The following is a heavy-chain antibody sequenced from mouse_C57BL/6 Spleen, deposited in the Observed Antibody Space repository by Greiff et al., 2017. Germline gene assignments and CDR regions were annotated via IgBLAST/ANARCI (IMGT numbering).Heavy chain of an antibody. CDR3: AREEGTGGFDY. Sequence: VQLKESGPGMVKPSQSLSLTCTVTGYSITSGYDWHWIRHFPGNKLEWMGYISYSGSTNYNPSLKSRISITHDTSKNHFFLKLNSVTTEYTATYYCAREEGTGGFDYWGQGTTLTVSS. CDR1: GYSITSGYD. V-gene: IGHV3-1*01. J-gene: IGHJ2*01. D-gene: IGHD4-1*01. CDR2: ISYSGST.